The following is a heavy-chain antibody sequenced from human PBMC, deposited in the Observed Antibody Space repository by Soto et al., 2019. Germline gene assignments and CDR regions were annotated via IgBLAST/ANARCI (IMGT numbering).Heavy chain of an antibody. D-gene: IGHD3-10*01. J-gene: IGHJ6*02. Sequence: QVQLVESGGGVVQPGRSLRLSCAASGFTFSSYGMHWVRQAPGKGLEWVAVISYDESNKYYADSVKGRFTISRDNSKNTLYLQMNSLRAEDTAVYYCYGSGSYYPYYYYGMDVWGQGTTVTVSS. V-gene: IGHV3-30*03. CDR3: YGSGSYYPYYYYGMDV. CDR1: GFTFSSYG. CDR2: ISYDESNK.